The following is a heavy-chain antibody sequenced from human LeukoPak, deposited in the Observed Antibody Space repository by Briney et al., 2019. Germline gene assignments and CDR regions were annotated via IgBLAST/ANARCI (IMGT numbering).Heavy chain of an antibody. J-gene: IGHJ4*02. Sequence: SQTLSLTCTVSGGSISSGDYYWRWIRQPPGKGLEWIGYIYYSGSTYYNPSLKGRVTISVDTSKNQFSLKLSSVTAADTAVYYCAREVRGYSYGYFDYWGQGTLVTVSS. D-gene: IGHD5-18*01. CDR1: GGSISSGDYY. CDR2: IYYSGST. CDR3: AREVRGYSYGYFDY. V-gene: IGHV4-30-4*01.